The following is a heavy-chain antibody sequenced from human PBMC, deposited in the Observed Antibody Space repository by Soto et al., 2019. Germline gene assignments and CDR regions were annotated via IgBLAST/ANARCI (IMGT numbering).Heavy chain of an antibody. J-gene: IGHJ4*02. Sequence: QVQLQESGPGLVKPSQTLSLTCTVSGGSISSGGYYWSWIRQHPGKGLEWIGYIYYSGSTYYNPSHNSRVTISVDTSKNQFYLKLSSVTAADTAVYYCARLRFLEWLFTYYFDYWGQGTLVTVSS. CDR3: ARLRFLEWLFTYYFDY. CDR2: IYYSGST. D-gene: IGHD3-3*01. CDR1: GGSISSGGYY. V-gene: IGHV4-31*03.